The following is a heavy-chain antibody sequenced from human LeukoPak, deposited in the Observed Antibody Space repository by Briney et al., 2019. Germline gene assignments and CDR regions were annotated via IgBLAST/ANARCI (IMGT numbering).Heavy chain of an antibody. CDR2: IASDGRT. V-gene: IGHV3-74*01. CDR3: IGSGGWPGY. J-gene: IGHJ4*02. D-gene: IGHD1-26*01. CDR1: GFTFSSYW. Sequence: PGGSLRLSCAASGFTFSSYWMRWVRHAPGKGLVWVSRIASDGRTVYADSVKGRFTISRDNAKDTVYLQMNSLRVEDTAVYYCIGSGGWPGYWGQGTLVTVSS.